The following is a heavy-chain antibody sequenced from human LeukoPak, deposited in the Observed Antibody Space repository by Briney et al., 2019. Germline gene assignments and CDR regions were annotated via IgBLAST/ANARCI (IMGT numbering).Heavy chain of an antibody. J-gene: IGHJ6*02. CDR1: GFTFSGST. D-gene: IGHD1-26*01. V-gene: IGHV3-73*01. CDR3: IRGAASGSYYGFDV. CDR2: IRSKANNYAT. Sequence: GGSLRLSCAASGFTFSGSTMHWVRQASGKGLEWVGRIRSKANNYATAYATSVKGRFTLSRDNSKNTAYLQMNSLKTEDTAVYYCIRGAASGSYYGFDVWGQGATVTVSS.